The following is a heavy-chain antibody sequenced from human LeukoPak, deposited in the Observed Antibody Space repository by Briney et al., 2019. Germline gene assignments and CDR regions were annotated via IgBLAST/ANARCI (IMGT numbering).Heavy chain of an antibody. J-gene: IGHJ4*02. Sequence: GGSLRLSCAASGFTFNTYAMSWVRQAPGKGLEWVSAISGSGDSTYYADSVKDRFAIFRDNSKSTLHLQMNSLRAEDTAVYYCAKHTWGSTASFDYWGQGTLVTVSS. V-gene: IGHV3-23*01. CDR1: GFTFNTYA. D-gene: IGHD1-26*01. CDR2: ISGSGDST. CDR3: AKHTWGSTASFDY.